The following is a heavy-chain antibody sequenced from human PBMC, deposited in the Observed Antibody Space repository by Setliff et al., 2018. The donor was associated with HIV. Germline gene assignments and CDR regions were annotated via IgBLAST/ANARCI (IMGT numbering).Heavy chain of an antibody. V-gene: IGHV3-11*01. CDR1: GFTFSDYY. CDR2: ISSSGSTI. Sequence: GGSLRLSCAASGFTFSDYYMSWIRQAPGKGLEWVSYISSSGSTIYYADSVKGRFTISRDDPRNTLYLQMNSLKTEDTAVYYCTTDRWGPWFGELLVAFDIWGQGTMVTVSS. J-gene: IGHJ3*02. CDR3: TTDRWGPWFGELLVAFDI. D-gene: IGHD3-10*01.